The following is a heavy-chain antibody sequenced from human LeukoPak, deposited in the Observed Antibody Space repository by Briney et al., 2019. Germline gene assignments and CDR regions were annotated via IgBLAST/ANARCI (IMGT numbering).Heavy chain of an antibody. Sequence: PGGSLRLSCAASGFTFSSYGMHWVRQAPGKGLEWVAVISYDGSNKYYADSVKGRFTISRDNSKNTLYLQMNSLRAEDTAVYYCAKDRGGSSDYWGQGTLVTVSS. D-gene: IGHD2-15*01. J-gene: IGHJ4*02. V-gene: IGHV3-30*18. CDR1: GFTFSSYG. CDR2: ISYDGSNK. CDR3: AKDRGGSSDY.